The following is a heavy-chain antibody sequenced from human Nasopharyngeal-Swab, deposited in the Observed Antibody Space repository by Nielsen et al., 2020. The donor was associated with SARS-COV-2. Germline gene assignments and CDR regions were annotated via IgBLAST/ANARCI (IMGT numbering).Heavy chain of an antibody. CDR3: ARGGWIEVDPYYFDY. CDR2: IKQDGSEK. D-gene: IGHD2-15*01. Sequence: GESLKISCAASGFTFSSYWMSWVRQAPGKGLEWVANIKQDGSEKYYVDSVKGRFTISRDNAKNSLYLQMNSLRAEDTAVYYCARGGWIEVDPYYFDYWGQGTLVTVSS. CDR1: GFTFSSYW. V-gene: IGHV3-7*05. J-gene: IGHJ4*02.